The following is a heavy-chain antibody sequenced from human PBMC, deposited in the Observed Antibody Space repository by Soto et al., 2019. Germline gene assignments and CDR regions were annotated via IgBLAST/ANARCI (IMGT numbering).Heavy chain of an antibody. CDR1: GYTFAAYY. J-gene: IGHJ4*02. Sequence: QVQVVQSGAEVKKPGASVKVSCKTSGYTFAAYYIHWIRQAPGQGLEWMGWINPNSGGTVYAQNFQDRVTMTRDTSISTAYMELRRLNSDDTAVYYCASDPDYGDYWGYFFDSWGQGTPVTVSS. D-gene: IGHD4-17*01. CDR2: INPNSGGT. CDR3: ASDPDYGDYWGYFFDS. V-gene: IGHV1-2*02.